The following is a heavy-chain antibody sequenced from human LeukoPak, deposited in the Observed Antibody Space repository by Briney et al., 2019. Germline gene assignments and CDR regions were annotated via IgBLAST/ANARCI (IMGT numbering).Heavy chain of an antibody. V-gene: IGHV4-59*12. Sequence: SETLSLTCTVSGGSISSYYWSWIRQPPGKGLEWIGYIFYSGSTNYNPSLKSRVTISVDTSKNQFSLKLSSVTAADTAVYYCARSIYSSFYYYYMDVWGKGTTVTVSS. CDR2: IFYSGST. CDR3: ARSIYSSFYYYYMDV. D-gene: IGHD5-18*01. CDR1: GGSISSYY. J-gene: IGHJ6*03.